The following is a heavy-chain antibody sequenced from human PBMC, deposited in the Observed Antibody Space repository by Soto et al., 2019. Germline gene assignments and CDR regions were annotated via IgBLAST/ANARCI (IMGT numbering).Heavy chain of an antibody. J-gene: IGHJ6*02. CDR1: GGSFSGYY. Sequence: QVQLQQWGAGLLKPSETLSLTCAVYGGSFSGYYWSWLRQPPGKGQEWIGEINHSGNTKYTPSLESRVTISVDTSKNQFSLKLYSLSAAGTLVYYCARTGGMDVLSHGATVTVTS. CDR3: ARTGGMDV. CDR2: INHSGNT. V-gene: IGHV4-34*01.